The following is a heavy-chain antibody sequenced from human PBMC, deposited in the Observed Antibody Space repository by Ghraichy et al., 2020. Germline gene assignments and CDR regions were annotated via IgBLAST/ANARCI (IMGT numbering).Heavy chain of an antibody. Sequence: SETLSLTCTVSGGYISSYYWSWIRQPPGKGLEWIGHIFYSGSTNYNPSLESRVTISVDTSKNQFSLKLTSVTAADTAVYYCARVRCTSTGCYTRFTFDYWGQGTLVTVSS. CDR2: IFYSGST. J-gene: IGHJ4*02. CDR3: ARVRCTSTGCYTRFTFDY. D-gene: IGHD2-2*02. V-gene: IGHV4-59*01. CDR1: GGYISSYY.